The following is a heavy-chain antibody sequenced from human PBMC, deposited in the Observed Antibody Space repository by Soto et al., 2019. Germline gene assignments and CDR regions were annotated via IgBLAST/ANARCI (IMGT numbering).Heavy chain of an antibody. CDR2: INPNSGGT. J-gene: IGHJ6*02. Sequence: ASVKVSCKASGYTFTGYYMHWVRQAPGQGLEWMGWINPNSGGTNYAQKFQGWVTMTRDTSISTAYMELSRLRSDDTAVYYCARDGQLSGNYYYGMDVWGQGTTVTVSS. CDR3: ARDGQLSGNYYYGMDV. D-gene: IGHD6-6*01. V-gene: IGHV1-2*04. CDR1: GYTFTGYY.